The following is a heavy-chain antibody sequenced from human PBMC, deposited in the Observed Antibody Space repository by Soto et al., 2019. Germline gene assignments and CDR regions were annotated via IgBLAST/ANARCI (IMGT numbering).Heavy chain of an antibody. V-gene: IGHV3-21*04. CDR1: GFTFTNYG. D-gene: IGHD3-10*01. Sequence: GGSLRLSCAASGFTFTNYGLSWVRQAPGKGLDWVATVSGDASNTHYADSVKGRFIISRDNARNSVYLQMNSLRAEDTAVYYCARVRPGNYRDYWGQGTLVTVSS. J-gene: IGHJ4*02. CDR3: ARVRPGNYRDY. CDR2: VSGDASNT.